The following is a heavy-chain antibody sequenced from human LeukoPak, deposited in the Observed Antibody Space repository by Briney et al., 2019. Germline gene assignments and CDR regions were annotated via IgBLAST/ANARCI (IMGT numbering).Heavy chain of an antibody. V-gene: IGHV6-1*01. CDR3: ARDSGLGNDAFDI. Sequence: SQTLSLTCDITGDSVSSNTAAWNWIRQSPSRGLEWLGRTYYRSKWYNDYAVSVKSRITISADTSKNQFSLQLNSVTPEDTAVYYCARDSGLGNDAFDIWGQGTMVTVSS. J-gene: IGHJ3*02. CDR1: GDSVSSNTAA. CDR2: TYYRSKWYN. D-gene: IGHD3-10*01.